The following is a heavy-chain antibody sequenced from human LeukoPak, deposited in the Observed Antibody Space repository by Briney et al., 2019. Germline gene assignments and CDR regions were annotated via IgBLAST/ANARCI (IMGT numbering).Heavy chain of an antibody. D-gene: IGHD4/OR15-4a*01. CDR3: ATLLGQVLSD. V-gene: IGHV4-39*01. CDR2: FYYSGST. CDR1: GGSISSSDCN. Sequence: KPSETLSLTCTVSGGSISSSDCNWGWIRQPPGRGLEWIGTFYYSGSTYYNPSLRSRVTISVDTSKNLFSLKLSSVAAADTAVYYCATLLGQVLSDLGQGTMVTVSS. J-gene: IGHJ4*02.